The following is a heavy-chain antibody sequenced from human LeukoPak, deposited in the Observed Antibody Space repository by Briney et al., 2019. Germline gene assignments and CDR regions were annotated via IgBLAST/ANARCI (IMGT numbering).Heavy chain of an antibody. Sequence: GESLQISCQLSGYTFGTYWIGWVRQMPGKGLEWMGIIHLRDSLTYYSPSWQGQVIISDDKSISTAYLQWNSLTASDGGIYYCASARDGNFYWDYWAQGTLVTVAS. CDR2: IHLRDSLT. CDR1: GYTFGTYW. V-gene: IGHV5-51*01. J-gene: IGHJ4*02. CDR3: ASARDGNFYWDY. D-gene: IGHD3-9*01.